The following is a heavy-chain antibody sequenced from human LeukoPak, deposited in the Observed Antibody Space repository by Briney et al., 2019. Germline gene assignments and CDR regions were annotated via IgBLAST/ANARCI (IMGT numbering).Heavy chain of an antibody. D-gene: IGHD5-24*01. CDR2: ISDSGGNT. V-gene: IGHV3-23*01. J-gene: IGHJ4*02. CDR1: GFTFTSYS. CDR3: AKDRDPPRDGYNLGWFDY. Sequence: GGSLRLSCAASGFTFTSYSMSWVRQAPGKGLEWVSAISDSGGNTFYADSVKGRFTISRDNSKNTLYLQMNSLRAEDTAVYYCAKDRDPPRDGYNLGWFDYCGQGTLVTVSS.